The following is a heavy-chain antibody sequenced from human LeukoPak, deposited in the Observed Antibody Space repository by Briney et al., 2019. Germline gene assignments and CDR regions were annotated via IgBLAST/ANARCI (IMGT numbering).Heavy chain of an antibody. D-gene: IGHD4-17*01. CDR3: AKFDYGDHGDY. J-gene: IGHJ4*02. Sequence: GGSLRLSCAASGFTFSSYSMNWVRQAPGKGLEWVSSISSGSSYIYYTDSVKGRFTISRDNAKNSLYLQVNSLRAEDTAVYYCAKFDYGDHGDYWGQGTLVTVSS. CDR1: GFTFSSYS. CDR2: ISSGSSYI. V-gene: IGHV3-21*04.